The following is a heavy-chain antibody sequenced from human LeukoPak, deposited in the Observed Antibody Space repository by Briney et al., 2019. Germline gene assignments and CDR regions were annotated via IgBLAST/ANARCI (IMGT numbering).Heavy chain of an antibody. J-gene: IGHJ4*02. V-gene: IGHV4-38-2*02. CDR1: GYSISSGYY. Sequence: SETLSLTCTVSGYSISSGYYWGWIRQPPGKGLKWIGSIYHSGSTYYNPSLKSRVTISVDTSKNQFSLKLSSVTAADTAVYYCARDCDFWSGYYGGGGDYWGQGTLVTVSS. D-gene: IGHD3-3*01. CDR2: IYHSGST. CDR3: ARDCDFWSGYYGGGGDY.